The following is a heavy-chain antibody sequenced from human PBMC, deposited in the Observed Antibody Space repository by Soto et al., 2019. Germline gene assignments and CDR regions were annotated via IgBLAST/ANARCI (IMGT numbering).Heavy chain of an antibody. CDR2: IYHSGST. V-gene: IGHV4-4*02. CDR1: GGSISSSNW. Sequence: PSETLSLTCAVSGGSISSSNWWSWVRQPPGKGLEWIGEIYHSGSTNYNPSLKSRVTISVDKSKNQFSLKLSSVTAADTAVYYCARGFAILTGYRWSDPWGQGTLVTVSS. J-gene: IGHJ5*02. D-gene: IGHD3-9*01. CDR3: ARGFAILTGYRWSDP.